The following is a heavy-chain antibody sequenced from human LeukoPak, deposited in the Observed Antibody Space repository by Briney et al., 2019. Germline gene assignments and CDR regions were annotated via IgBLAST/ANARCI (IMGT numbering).Heavy chain of an antibody. V-gene: IGHV4-59*01. CDR2: IYYTGST. CDR3: ARGPAAGIDTGHYDY. Sequence: KPSETLSLTCAVYGGSFSGYYWTWIRQPPGKGLEWIGHIYYTGSTTYNPSLKSRVTISVDTSKNQFSLKLTSVTAADTAVYYCARGPAAGIDTGHYDYWGQGTLVTVSS. D-gene: IGHD6-13*01. CDR1: GGSFSGYY. J-gene: IGHJ4*02.